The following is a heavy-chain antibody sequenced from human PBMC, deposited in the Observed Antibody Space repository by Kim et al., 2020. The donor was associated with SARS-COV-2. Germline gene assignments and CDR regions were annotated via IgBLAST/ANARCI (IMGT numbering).Heavy chain of an antibody. Sequence: GGSLRLSCAASGFTFSSYGMHWVRQAPGKGLEWVAVIWYDGSNKYYADSVKGRFTISRDNSKNTLYLQMNSLRAEDTAVYYCARAVLGTYYDFWSGYYTGVDFQHWGQGTLVTVSS. CDR1: GFTFSSYG. V-gene: IGHV3-33*08. J-gene: IGHJ1*01. D-gene: IGHD3-3*01. CDR2: IWYDGSNK. CDR3: ARAVLGTYYDFWSGYYTGVDFQH.